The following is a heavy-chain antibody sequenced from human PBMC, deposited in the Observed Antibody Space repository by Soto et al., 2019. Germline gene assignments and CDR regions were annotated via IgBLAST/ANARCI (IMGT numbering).Heavy chain of an antibody. J-gene: IGHJ5*02. CDR1: GYTFTSYG. CDR3: ARVSVIAPRTMPHKNWFDP. V-gene: IGHV1-18*01. D-gene: IGHD2-2*01. CDR2: ISAYNGDT. Sequence: QVQLVQSGAEVKKPGASVKVSCKASGYTFTSYGITWVRQAPGQGLEWMGWISAYNGDTNYAQKLQGRVTMTTDTYTSTAYMELRSLRFDDTAVYYCARVSVIAPRTMPHKNWFDPWGQGTLVTVSS.